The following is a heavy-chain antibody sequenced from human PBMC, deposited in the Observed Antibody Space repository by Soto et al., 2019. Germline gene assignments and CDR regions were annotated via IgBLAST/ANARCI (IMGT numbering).Heavy chain of an antibody. V-gene: IGHV1-18*01. Sequence: ASVKVSCKASGYIFTTYGISWVRQAPGQGLEWMGWISAYNGNTNYGQKFQGRVTMTIDTSTGTAYMELRSLISDDTALYYCARDYYGGNYFDYWGQGTLVTVSS. CDR1: GYIFTTYG. CDR2: ISAYNGNT. J-gene: IGHJ4*02. CDR3: ARDYYGGNYFDY. D-gene: IGHD2-15*01.